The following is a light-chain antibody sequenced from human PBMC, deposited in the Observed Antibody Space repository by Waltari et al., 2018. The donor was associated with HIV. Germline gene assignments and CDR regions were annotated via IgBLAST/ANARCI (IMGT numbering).Light chain of an antibody. CDR3: HQYKSRPYT. Sequence: EIVMTQSPATLSLSPGERATLSCKASESVVNYLAWYQQTPGQAPGLLIYGAYTTATGVAGRFSGNGSGTEFTLTINSLQPEDFAIYYCHQYKSRPYTFGQGTKLEI. J-gene: IGKJ2*01. V-gene: IGKV3-15*01. CDR1: ESVVNY. CDR2: GAY.